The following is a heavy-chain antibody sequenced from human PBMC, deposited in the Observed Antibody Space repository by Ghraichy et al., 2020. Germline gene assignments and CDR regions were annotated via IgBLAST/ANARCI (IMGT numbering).Heavy chain of an antibody. J-gene: IGHJ5*02. CDR3: ARDSSSRLQTSRPDL. CDR2: ISSTSSPI. CDR1: GFTFSSYD. V-gene: IGHV3-48*02. D-gene: IGHD4-11*01. Sequence: GGSLRLSCAASGFTFSSYDMNWVRQAPGRGLEWISYISSTSSPIYYAHSVKGRFTISRDDGMNLLYLHMNSLRDEDTAVYYCARDSSSRLQTSRPDLWGQGTLVTVSS.